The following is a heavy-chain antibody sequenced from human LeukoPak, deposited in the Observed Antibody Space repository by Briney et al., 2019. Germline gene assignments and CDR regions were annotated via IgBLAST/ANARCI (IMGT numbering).Heavy chain of an antibody. CDR3: ARVGYCSSTSCYPPFDY. CDR2: ISAYNGNT. CDR1: GYTFTSYG. V-gene: IGHV1-18*01. Sequence: APVKVSCKASGYTFTSYGISWVRQAPGQGLEWMGWISAYNGNTNYAQKLQGRVTMTTDTSTSTAYMELRSLRSDDTAVYYCARVGYCSSTSCYPPFDYWGQGTLVTVSS. D-gene: IGHD2-2*01. J-gene: IGHJ4*02.